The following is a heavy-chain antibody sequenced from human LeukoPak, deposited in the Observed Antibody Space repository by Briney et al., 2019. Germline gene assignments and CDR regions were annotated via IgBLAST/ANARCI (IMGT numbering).Heavy chain of an antibody. CDR2: IKCDGSEK. CDR1: GFTFSSSW. CDR3: VRGPSGSYNRGGY. J-gene: IGHJ4*02. D-gene: IGHD1-26*01. Sequence: GGSLRLSCAASGFTFSSSWMHWVCQAPEKGLEWVADIKCDGSEKYYVDSVKGRLTISRDNAKNSLYLQVNSLRAEDMTVYYCVRGPSGSYNRGGYWGQGTLVTVSS. V-gene: IGHV3-52*01.